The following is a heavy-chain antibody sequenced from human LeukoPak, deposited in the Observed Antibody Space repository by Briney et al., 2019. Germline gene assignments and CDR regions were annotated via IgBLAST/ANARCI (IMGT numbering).Heavy chain of an antibody. Sequence: GALVKVSCKASGYTFTSYDINWVRQATGQGLEWMGWMNPNSGNTGYAQKFQGRVTMTRDTSTSTVHMELSSLRSEDTAVYYCARDSGRFYYYYYYMDVWGKGTTVTVSS. V-gene: IGHV1-8*01. J-gene: IGHJ6*03. CDR2: MNPNSGNT. CDR3: ARDSGRFYYYYYYMDV. CDR1: GYTFTSYD. D-gene: IGHD1-26*01.